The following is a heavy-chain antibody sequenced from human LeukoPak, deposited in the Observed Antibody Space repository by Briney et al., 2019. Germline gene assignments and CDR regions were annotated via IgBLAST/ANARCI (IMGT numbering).Heavy chain of an antibody. V-gene: IGHV3-33*01. CDR3: ARDRGIAVAGLDY. Sequence: GGSLRLSCTASGFTFSSYDMHWVRQAPGKGLQWMAVIWYDGSYKYYADSVKGRFTISRDNSKNTLYLQMNSLRAEDTTVYYCARDRGIAVAGLDYWGQGTLVTVSS. J-gene: IGHJ4*02. D-gene: IGHD6-19*01. CDR1: GFTFSSYD. CDR2: IWYDGSYK.